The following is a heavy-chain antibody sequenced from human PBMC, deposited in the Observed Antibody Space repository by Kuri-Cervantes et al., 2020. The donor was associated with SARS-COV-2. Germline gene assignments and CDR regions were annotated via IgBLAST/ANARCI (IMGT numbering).Heavy chain of an antibody. CDR1: GGSVSSGSYY. CDR3: AREWLTNWGRPDDAFDI. D-gene: IGHD7-27*01. Sequence: SETLPLTCTVSGGSVSSGSYYWSWMRQPPGKGLEWIGYIYYSGSNKYNPSLKSRVTISVDTSKNQFSLKLSSVTAADTAVYYCAREWLTNWGRPDDAFDIWGQGTVVTVSS. V-gene: IGHV4-61*01. J-gene: IGHJ3*02. CDR2: IYYSGSN.